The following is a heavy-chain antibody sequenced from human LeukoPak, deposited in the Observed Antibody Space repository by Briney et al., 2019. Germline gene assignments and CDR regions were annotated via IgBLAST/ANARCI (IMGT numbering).Heavy chain of an antibody. D-gene: IGHD1-26*01. CDR1: GFTFSSYA. V-gene: IGHV3-23*01. CDR3: AKDRRRVGATLCIFDY. CDR2: ISGSGGST. Sequence: GGSLRLSCAASGFTFSSYAMSWVRQAPGKGLEWVSAISGSGGSTYYADSVKGRFTISRDNSKNTLYLQMNSLRAEDTAVYYCAKDRRRVGATLCIFDYWGQGTLVTVSS. J-gene: IGHJ4*02.